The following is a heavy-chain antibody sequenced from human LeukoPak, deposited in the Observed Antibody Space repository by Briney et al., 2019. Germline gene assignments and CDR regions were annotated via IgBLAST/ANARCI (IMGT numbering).Heavy chain of an antibody. CDR2: IYAGNSDA. V-gene: IGHV5-51*01. D-gene: IGHD5-24*01. J-gene: IGHJ4*02. CDR3: AIINHPDGRVY. CDR1: GYPFTTSW. Sequence: GESLKISCQGFGYPFTTSWIGWVRQLPGKGLEWTAIIYAGNSDAKYSPSFQGQVSISTDRSISTAYLHWSSLKASNTAIYYCAIINHPDGRVYWGQGTLVTVSS.